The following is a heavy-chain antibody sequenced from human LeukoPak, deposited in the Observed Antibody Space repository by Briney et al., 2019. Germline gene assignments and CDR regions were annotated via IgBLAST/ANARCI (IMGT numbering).Heavy chain of an antibody. J-gene: IGHJ4*02. V-gene: IGHV1-2*02. D-gene: IGHD2-15*01. CDR3: ARATGGVVAAIWGSGNFDY. CDR1: GYTFTGYY. Sequence: ASVKVSCKASGYTFTGYYIHWVRQAPGQGLEWMGWINPNSGGTNYAQKFQGRVTMTRDTSISTAYMELSRLRSDDTAVYYCARATGGVVAAIWGSGNFDYWGQGTLVTVSS. CDR2: INPNSGGT.